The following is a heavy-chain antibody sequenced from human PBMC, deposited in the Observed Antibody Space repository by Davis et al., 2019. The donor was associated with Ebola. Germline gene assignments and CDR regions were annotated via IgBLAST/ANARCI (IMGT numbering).Heavy chain of an antibody. CDR1: GYDFTSYW. Sequence: GESLKISCEASGYDFTSYWIGWVRQMPGKGLEWMGVIYPGDSDSRYRPSLQGQVTISVDKSISTAYLQWSSLKASDTAMYYCARPRLQYSKTNAFNIWGQGTMVTVSS. V-gene: IGHV5-51*01. J-gene: IGHJ3*02. CDR3: ARPRLQYSKTNAFNI. CDR2: IYPGDSDS. D-gene: IGHD3-9*01.